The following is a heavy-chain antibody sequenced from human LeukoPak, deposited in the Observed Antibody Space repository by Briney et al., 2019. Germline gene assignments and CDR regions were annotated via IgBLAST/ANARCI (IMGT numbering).Heavy chain of an antibody. CDR1: GFTFSSYS. Sequence: GGSLRLSCAASGFTFSSYSMNWVRQAPGKGLEWVSSISSSSSYIYYADSVKGRFTISRDNAKNSLYLQMNSLRAEDTAVYYCARDRGMAAAGNYYYYYGMDVWGQGTTVTVSS. D-gene: IGHD6-13*01. CDR3: ARDRGMAAAGNYYYYYGMDV. V-gene: IGHV3-21*01. J-gene: IGHJ6*02. CDR2: ISSSSSYI.